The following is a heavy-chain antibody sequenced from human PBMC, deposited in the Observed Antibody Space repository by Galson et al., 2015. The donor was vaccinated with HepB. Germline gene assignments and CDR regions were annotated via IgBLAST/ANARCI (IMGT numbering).Heavy chain of an antibody. D-gene: IGHD6-13*01. Sequence: ETLSLTCTVSGGSISRYYWSWIRQSPGKGLEWIGYIYHSGSTNYNPSLKSRVTISVDTSKNQFSLRLGSVTAADTAVYFCARLYSTTWYVDYWGQGTLVTVSS. CDR1: GGSISRYY. J-gene: IGHJ4*02. V-gene: IGHV4-59*08. CDR2: IYHSGST. CDR3: ARLYSTTWYVDY.